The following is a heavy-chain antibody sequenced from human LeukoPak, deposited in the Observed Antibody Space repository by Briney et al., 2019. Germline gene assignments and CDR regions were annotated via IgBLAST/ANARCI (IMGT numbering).Heavy chain of an antibody. J-gene: IGHJ4*02. CDR1: GITFEDYA. CDR3: AKDQGASGWGAFDF. V-gene: IGHV3-43*02. Sequence: GGSLRLSCAASGITFEDYAMHWVRQAPGKGLEWVSFISGDGGTTYYPDSVKGRFTISRDNSRTSLYLQMNSLRTEDTVLYYCAKDQGASGWGAFDFWGQGTLVTVSS. D-gene: IGHD6-19*01. CDR2: ISGDGGTT.